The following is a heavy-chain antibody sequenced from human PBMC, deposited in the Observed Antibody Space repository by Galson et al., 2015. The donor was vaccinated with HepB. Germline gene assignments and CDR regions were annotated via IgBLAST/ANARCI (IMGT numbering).Heavy chain of an antibody. D-gene: IGHD5-24*01. Sequence: SLRLSCAASGFTFSSYGMHWVRQAPGKGLEWVAVISYDGSNKYYADSVKGRFTISRDNSKNTLYLQMNSLRAEDTAVYYCANHLNPIEMATGGYWGQGTLVTVSS. V-gene: IGHV3-30*18. CDR1: GFTFSSYG. CDR3: ANHLNPIEMATGGY. J-gene: IGHJ4*02. CDR2: ISYDGSNK.